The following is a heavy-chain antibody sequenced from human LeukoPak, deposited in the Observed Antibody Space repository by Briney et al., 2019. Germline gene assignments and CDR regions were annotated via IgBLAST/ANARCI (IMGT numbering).Heavy chain of an antibody. CDR2: IKHDGSEK. J-gene: IGHJ4*02. CDR3: AKPGSISRYCTNGLCYDFDY. CDR1: GFTFSSNW. D-gene: IGHD2-8*01. Sequence: GGSLRLSCAASGFTFSSNWMSWVRQAPGKGLEWVANIKHDGSEKYYVDSVKGRFTISRDNAKNSLYLQMNSLRAEDTAVYFCAKPGSISRYCTNGLCYDFDYWGQGTLVTVSS. V-gene: IGHV3-7*03.